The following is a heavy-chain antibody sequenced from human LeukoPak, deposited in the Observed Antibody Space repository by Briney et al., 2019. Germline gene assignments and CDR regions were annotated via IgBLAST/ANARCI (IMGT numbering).Heavy chain of an antibody. Sequence: GGSLRLSCAASGFSFSSYSMNWVRQAPGKGLEWVSSTSSSSSYIYYADSVKGRFTISRDNAKNSLYMQMNSLRAEVTAVYYCAARYCSSISCYAGLDYWGQGTLVTVSS. V-gene: IGHV3-21*01. CDR3: AARYCSSISCYAGLDY. D-gene: IGHD2-2*01. CDR1: GFSFSSYS. J-gene: IGHJ4*02. CDR2: TSSSSSYI.